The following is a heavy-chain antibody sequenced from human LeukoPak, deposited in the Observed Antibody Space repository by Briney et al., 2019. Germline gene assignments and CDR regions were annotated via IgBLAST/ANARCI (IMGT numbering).Heavy chain of an antibody. Sequence: GGSLRLSCAASGYTFSSYGMSWVRQAPGKGLEWVSSITTSSSYIYYADSVKGRFTISRHNAKNSLYLQMNSLRAGDTAVYYCARDLGGYSYGSHFDYWGQGTLVTVSS. CDR2: ITTSSSYI. CDR3: ARDLGGYSYGSHFDY. J-gene: IGHJ4*02. D-gene: IGHD5-18*01. CDR1: GYTFSSYG. V-gene: IGHV3-21*01.